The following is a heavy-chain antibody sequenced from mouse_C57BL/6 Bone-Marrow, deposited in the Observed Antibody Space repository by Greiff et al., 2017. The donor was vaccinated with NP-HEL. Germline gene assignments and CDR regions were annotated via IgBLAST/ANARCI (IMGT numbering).Heavy chain of an antibody. J-gene: IGHJ1*03. V-gene: IGHV1-15*01. CDR3: TRWGDIDV. CDR2: IDPETGGT. Sequence: QVQLKQSGAELVRPGASVTLSCKASGYTFTDYEMHWVKQTPVHGLEWIGAIDPETGGTAYNQKFKGKAILTADKSSSTAYMELRSLTSEDSAVYYCTRWGDIDVWGKGTTVTVSS. CDR1: GYTFTDYE. D-gene: IGHD3-3*01.